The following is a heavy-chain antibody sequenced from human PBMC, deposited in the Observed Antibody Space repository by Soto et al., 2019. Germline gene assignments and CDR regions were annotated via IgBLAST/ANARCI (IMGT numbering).Heavy chain of an antibody. CDR3: AKARHSTSWYGLEADL. D-gene: IGHD6-13*01. V-gene: IGHV3-30*09. J-gene: IGHJ4*02. CDR1: GFIFSDYA. CDR2: ISYGGDNK. Sequence: QVQLVESGGGVVQPGRSLRHSCAASGFIFSDYAMHWVRQAPGKGLEWVAVISYGGDNKYYADSVRGRFAISRDNLKNTLDLQMNSLNPEDTAVYHCAKARHSTSWYGLEADLWGQGTLVTVSS.